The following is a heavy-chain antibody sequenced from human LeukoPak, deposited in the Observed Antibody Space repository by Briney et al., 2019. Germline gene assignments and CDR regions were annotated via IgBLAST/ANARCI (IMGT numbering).Heavy chain of an antibody. D-gene: IGHD5-24*01. CDR2: INTNTANP. J-gene: IGHJ4*02. Sequence: ASVKVSCKASGYTFTSYAMNWVRQAPGQGLEWMGWINTNTANPTYAQGFTGRFVFSLDTSVSTAYLQISSLKAEDTAVYYCARDQTRSRDGYNFQGDSFDYWGQGTLVTVSS. V-gene: IGHV7-4-1*02. CDR3: ARDQTRSRDGYNFQGDSFDY. CDR1: GYTFTSYA.